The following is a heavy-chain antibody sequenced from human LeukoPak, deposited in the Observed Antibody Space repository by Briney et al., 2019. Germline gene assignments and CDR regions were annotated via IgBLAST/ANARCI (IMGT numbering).Heavy chain of an antibody. Sequence: GGSLRLSCAASGFGFSNFWMSWVRQAPGKGPEWVANIKEDGSLKNYVDSVEGRFTVSRDNAKNTLYLQMNSLRAEDTAVYYCASRLRFLEWLPDDAFDIWGQGTMVTVSS. CDR2: IKEDGSLK. D-gene: IGHD3-3*01. CDR1: GFGFSNFW. V-gene: IGHV3-7*01. CDR3: ASRLRFLEWLPDDAFDI. J-gene: IGHJ3*02.